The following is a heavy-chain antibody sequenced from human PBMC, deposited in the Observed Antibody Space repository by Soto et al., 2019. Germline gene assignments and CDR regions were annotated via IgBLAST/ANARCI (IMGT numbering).Heavy chain of an antibody. CDR1: GFTFSSYP. CDR2: ISYDGTSE. Sequence: QVQLVESGGGVVQPGRSLRLSCAASGFTFSSYPIHWVRQAPGKGLEWVGSISYDGTSEDFADSLRGRFTLSRDNSKNMLWLQMDSLRSEDTAVYYCLRDYSGWFDFWGQGTLVTVSS. J-gene: IGHJ5*01. V-gene: IGHV3-30-3*01. CDR3: LRDYSGWFDF. D-gene: IGHD3-10*01.